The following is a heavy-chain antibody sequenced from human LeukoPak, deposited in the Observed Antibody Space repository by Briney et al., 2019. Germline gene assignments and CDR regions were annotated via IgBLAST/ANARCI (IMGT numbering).Heavy chain of an antibody. J-gene: IGHJ4*02. D-gene: IGHD2/OR15-2a*01. Sequence: GRSLRLSCAASGVTFSSYGMHWVRQAPGKGLEWVAVISYDGSNKYYADSVKGRFTISRDNSKNTLYLQMNSLRVEDTAVYYCAKGIFYCDYWGQGTLVTVSS. V-gene: IGHV3-30*18. CDR1: GVTFSSYG. CDR3: AKGIFYCDY. CDR2: ISYDGSNK.